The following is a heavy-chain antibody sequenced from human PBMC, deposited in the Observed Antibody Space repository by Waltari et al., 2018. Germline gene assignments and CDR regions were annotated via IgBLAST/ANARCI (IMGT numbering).Heavy chain of an antibody. CDR1: GGSISSSH. J-gene: IGHJ3*02. D-gene: IGHD3-10*01. V-gene: IGHV4-59*01. CDR3: ARDLGPYYYGSGSSRAFDI. Sequence: QVQLQESCPGLVKPSETLYLPCPVSGGSISSSHWSGMRQPPGKGLEWIGYIYYRGSTNYNPSLKSRVTISVDTSKNQFSLKLSSVTAADTAVYYCARDLGPYYYGSGSSRAFDIWGQGTMVTVSS. CDR2: IYYRGST.